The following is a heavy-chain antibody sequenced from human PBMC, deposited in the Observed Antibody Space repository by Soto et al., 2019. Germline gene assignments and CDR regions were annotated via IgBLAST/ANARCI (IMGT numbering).Heavy chain of an antibody. Sequence: LRLSCVGSGFTFDDHAMHWVRQIPGKGLEWVSGLNWNSDGIGYADSVKGRFTISRDNAKNSLHLQMSSLRAEDTALYYCARGLRLTYDYYDMDFWGQGTTVTVSS. CDR2: LNWNSDGI. CDR3: ARGLRLTYDYYDMDF. V-gene: IGHV3-9*01. J-gene: IGHJ6*02. D-gene: IGHD5-12*01. CDR1: GFTFDDHA.